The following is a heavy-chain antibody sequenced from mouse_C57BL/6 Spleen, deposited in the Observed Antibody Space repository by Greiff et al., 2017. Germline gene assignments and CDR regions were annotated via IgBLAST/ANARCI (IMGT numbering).Heavy chain of an antibody. D-gene: IGHD1-2*01. J-gene: IGHJ4*01. V-gene: IGHV1-76*01. CDR1: GYTFTDYY. CDR3: ARDYYGGYYAMDY. Sequence: QVQLQQSGAELVRPGASVKLSCKASGYTFTDYYINWVKQRPGQGLEWIARIYPGSGNTYYNEKFKGKATLTAEKSSSTAYMQLSSLTSADSAVYFCARDYYGGYYAMDYWGQGTSVTVSS. CDR2: IYPGSGNT.